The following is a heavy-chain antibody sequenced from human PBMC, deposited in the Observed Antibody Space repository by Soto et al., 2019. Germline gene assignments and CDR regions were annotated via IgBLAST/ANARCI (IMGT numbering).Heavy chain of an antibody. CDR2: IYYSGST. Sequence: PSETLSLTCTVSGGSISSYYWSWIRQPPGKGLEWIGYIYYSGSTNYNPSLKSRVTISVDTSKNQFSLKLSSVTAADTAVYYCARHTNYYGSGSYSLLYYYGMDVWGQGTTVTVSS. CDR1: GGSISSYY. J-gene: IGHJ6*02. V-gene: IGHV4-59*08. CDR3: ARHTNYYGSGSYSLLYYYGMDV. D-gene: IGHD3-10*01.